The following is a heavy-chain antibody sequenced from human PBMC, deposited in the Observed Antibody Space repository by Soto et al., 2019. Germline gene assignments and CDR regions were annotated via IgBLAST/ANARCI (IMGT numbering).Heavy chain of an antibody. CDR3: ATGFEPPSTHNTRRRTHDF. D-gene: IGHD3-10*01. CDR1: GYTLTELS. J-gene: IGHJ4*02. Sequence: ASVKVSCKVSGYTLTELSMHWVRQAPGKGLEWMGGFDPEDGETIYAQKFQGRVTMTEDTSTDTAYMELSSLRSEDTAVYDCATGFEPPSTHNTRRRTHDFGGQGTPSTDS. CDR2: FDPEDGET. V-gene: IGHV1-24*01.